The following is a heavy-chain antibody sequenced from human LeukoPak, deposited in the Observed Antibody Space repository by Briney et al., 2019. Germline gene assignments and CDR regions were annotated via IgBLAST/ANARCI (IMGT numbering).Heavy chain of an antibody. Sequence: GESLKIPCKGSGYSFTSYWIGWVRQMPGKGLEWMGIIYPGDSDTRYSPSFQGQVTISADKSISTAYLQWSSLKASDTAMYYCARYPRYCSGGSCYLGPPGYWGQGTLVTVSS. J-gene: IGHJ4*02. D-gene: IGHD2-15*01. V-gene: IGHV5-51*01. CDR2: IYPGDSDT. CDR1: GYSFTSYW. CDR3: ARYPRYCSGGSCYLGPPGY.